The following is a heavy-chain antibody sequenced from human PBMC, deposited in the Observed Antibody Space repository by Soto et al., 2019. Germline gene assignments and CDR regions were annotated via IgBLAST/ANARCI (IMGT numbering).Heavy chain of an antibody. J-gene: IGHJ6*02. CDR1: GYSFTTYW. Sequence: GESLKISCKGSGYSFTTYWIGWVRQMPGKGLEWMGIIYPGDSDTTYSPSFQGQVTISVDKSISTAYLQWSSLKASDTAMYYFARLGLASNSDYYYYGMDVWGQGTTVTVSS. CDR2: IYPGDSDT. V-gene: IGHV5-51*01. D-gene: IGHD3-10*01. CDR3: ARLGLASNSDYYYYGMDV.